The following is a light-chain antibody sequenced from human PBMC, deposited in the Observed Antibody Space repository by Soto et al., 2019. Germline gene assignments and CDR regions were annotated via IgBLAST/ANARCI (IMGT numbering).Light chain of an antibody. CDR3: QQYGSSPLT. CDR2: GAS. Sequence: EFVLTQSPDTLSLSPGERATLSRRASQSISSSYLAWYQQRPGQAPRLLIYGASSRATGIPDRFSGSGSGTDFTLTISRLEPEDFAVYYCQQYGSSPLTFGGGTKVDI. J-gene: IGKJ4*01. V-gene: IGKV3-20*01. CDR1: QSISSSY.